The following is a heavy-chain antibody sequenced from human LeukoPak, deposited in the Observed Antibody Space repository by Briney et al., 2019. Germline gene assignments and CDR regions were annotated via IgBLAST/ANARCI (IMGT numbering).Heavy chain of an antibody. Sequence: SETLSLTCSVSGGSISGYFWSWIRQPPGKGLEWTGDIDISGSTRYNPSLESRLTISLDTSKKQISLKLRSVAAADTAMYYCARQAHTPLWEFDYWGQGTLVTVSS. CDR1: GGSISGYF. D-gene: IGHD1-26*01. CDR3: ARQAHTPLWEFDY. J-gene: IGHJ4*02. CDR2: IDISGST. V-gene: IGHV4-4*09.